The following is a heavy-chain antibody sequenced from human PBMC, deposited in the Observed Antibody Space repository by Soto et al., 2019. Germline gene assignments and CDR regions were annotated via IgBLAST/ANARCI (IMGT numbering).Heavy chain of an antibody. Sequence: SETLSLTCTVSGCCISSGGYYWSWIRQHPGKGLEWIGYIFYSGTTYYNPSLKSRVTISVDTSKNQFSLKLSSVTAADTAVYYWARSVDPWGQGTLVTVSS. V-gene: IGHV4-31*03. CDR2: IFYSGTT. CDR1: GCCISSGGYY. CDR3: ARSVDP. J-gene: IGHJ5*02.